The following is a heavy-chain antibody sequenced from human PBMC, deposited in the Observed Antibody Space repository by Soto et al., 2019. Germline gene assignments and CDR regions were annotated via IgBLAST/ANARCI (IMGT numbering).Heavy chain of an antibody. D-gene: IGHD3-3*01. J-gene: IGHJ4*02. Sequence: QITLNESGPTQVKPRQTLTLTCTFSGFSLTTSGVGVGWIRQSPGKAPEWLALIYWDDDKRYSPSRKSRLPITKDPSKNQVVLTMADLDPADTATYYCAHRVLRTVFGLVTTTAIYFDFWGQGTPVAVSS. CDR1: GFSLTTSGVG. V-gene: IGHV2-5*02. CDR3: AHRVLRTVFGLVTTTAIYFDF. CDR2: IYWDDDK.